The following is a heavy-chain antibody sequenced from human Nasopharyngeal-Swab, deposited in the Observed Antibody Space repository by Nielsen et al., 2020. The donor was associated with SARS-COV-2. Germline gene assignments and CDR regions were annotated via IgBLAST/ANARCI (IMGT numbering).Heavy chain of an antibody. D-gene: IGHD6-13*01. CDR1: GFTVSNSY. CDR2: IKQDGSEK. CDR3: ARAGLSSWHFDY. J-gene: IGHJ4*02. Sequence: GESLKISCAASGFTVSNSYMSWVRQAPGKGLEWVANIKQDGSEKYYVDSVKGRFTISRDNAKNSLYLQMNSLRAEDTAVYYCARAGLSSWHFDYWGQGTLVTVSS. V-gene: IGHV3-7*01.